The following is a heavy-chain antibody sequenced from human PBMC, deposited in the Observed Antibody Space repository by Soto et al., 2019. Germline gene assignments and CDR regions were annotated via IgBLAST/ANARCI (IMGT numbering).Heavy chain of an antibody. CDR1: GFTLSTTGVA. CDR3: AHRVEYRGSWNTGYFDG. Sequence: SGPTLVNPTQTLTLTCSFSGFTLSTTGVAVGWIRQTPGKALECLVLIYWDDDKRYSPSLKSRLTIIRVTSKIQLVLTMTDMDLVDTATYYFAHRVEYRGSWNTGYFDGCGEGTLVTVSS. V-gene: IGHV2-5*02. CDR2: IYWDDDK. D-gene: IGHD2-15*01. J-gene: IGHJ4*02.